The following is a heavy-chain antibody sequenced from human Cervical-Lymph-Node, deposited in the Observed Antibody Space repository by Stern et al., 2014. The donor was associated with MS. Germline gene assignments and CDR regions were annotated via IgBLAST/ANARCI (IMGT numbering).Heavy chain of an antibody. V-gene: IGHV3-33*01. CDR3: ARDRELADYFDS. Sequence: QVQLVESGGDVVQPGRSLRLSCAASGFTFSSYGMHWVRQAPGKGLEWVAVIWYDGSNRDYADSVKGRFTISRDNSKNTLYLQMNSLRAEDTAVYYCARDRELADYFDSWGQGTLVTVSS. J-gene: IGHJ4*02. CDR1: GFTFSSYG. CDR2: IWYDGSNR.